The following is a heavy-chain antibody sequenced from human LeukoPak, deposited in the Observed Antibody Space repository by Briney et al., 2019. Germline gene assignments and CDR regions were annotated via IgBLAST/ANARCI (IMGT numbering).Heavy chain of an antibody. J-gene: IGHJ4*02. Sequence: GGSLRLSCAASGFTFSSYDMHWVRQATGKGLEWVSAIGTAGGTYYPGSVKGRFTISRENAKNSLYLQMNSLRAGDTAVYYCARSLPYCGGDCLDYWGQGTLVTVSS. CDR2: IGTAGGT. D-gene: IGHD2-21*01. CDR3: ARSLPYCGGDCLDY. CDR1: GFTFSSYD. V-gene: IGHV3-13*04.